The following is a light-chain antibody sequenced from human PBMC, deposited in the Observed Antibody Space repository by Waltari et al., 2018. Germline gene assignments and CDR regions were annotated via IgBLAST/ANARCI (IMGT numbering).Light chain of an antibody. V-gene: IGKV4-1*01. J-gene: IGKJ1*01. Sequence: DIVMTQSPDSLAVSLGERATINCKSSQSVLYSSNNKNYLAWYQQKPGQPPKLLIYWASTRESGVPDRFSGSGSGTDFTLTISSLQAEDVAVYYCQQYLSRPPWTFGQGTRVEI. CDR1: QSVLYSSNNKNY. CDR3: QQYLSRPPWT. CDR2: WAS.